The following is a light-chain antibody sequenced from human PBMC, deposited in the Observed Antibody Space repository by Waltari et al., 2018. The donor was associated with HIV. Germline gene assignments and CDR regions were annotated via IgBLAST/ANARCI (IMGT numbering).Light chain of an antibody. V-gene: IGKV1-33*01. Sequence: IQLTQSPSSLSVSVGDRVTLTCQASHDISTYLNWYQQKDGKAHKLLIFDGSNLETGAPSRFSGRGAGTDFTLTISSLQPGDVGTYYCQEYANLPPFSFGGGTKVDIK. CDR2: DGS. CDR1: HDISTY. J-gene: IGKJ4*01. CDR3: QEYANLPPFS.